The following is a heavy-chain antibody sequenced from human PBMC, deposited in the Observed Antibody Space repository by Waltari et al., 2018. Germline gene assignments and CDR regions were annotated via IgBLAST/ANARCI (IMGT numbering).Heavy chain of an antibody. Sequence: QVQLVESGGGVVQPGRSLRPSCAASGFTFSSYAMHWVRRAPGKGLEWVAVISYDGSNKYYADSVKGRFTISRDNSKNTLYLQMNSLRAEDTAVYYCARDHGLKWELPLGYYWGQGTLVTVSS. CDR1: GFTFSSYA. CDR3: ARDHGLKWELPLGYY. CDR2: ISYDGSNK. J-gene: IGHJ4*02. D-gene: IGHD1-26*01. V-gene: IGHV3-30-3*01.